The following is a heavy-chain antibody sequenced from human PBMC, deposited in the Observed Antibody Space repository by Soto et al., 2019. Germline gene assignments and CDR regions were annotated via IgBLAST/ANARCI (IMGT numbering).Heavy chain of an antibody. CDR3: AKGGLYDSGSYYGDGFDM. V-gene: IGHV3-23*01. CDR1: GFTFTTYG. J-gene: IGHJ3*02. Sequence: EVQLLESGGGLIQPGGSLRLSCVASGFTFTTYGMVWVRQAPGKGLEWVSGISTSGGSTYYTDSVKGRCTISRDNPKNTLHLQMNNLRAEDTAVYYCAKGGLYDSGSYYGDGFDMWGQGTMVTVSS. D-gene: IGHD3-10*01. CDR2: ISTSGGST.